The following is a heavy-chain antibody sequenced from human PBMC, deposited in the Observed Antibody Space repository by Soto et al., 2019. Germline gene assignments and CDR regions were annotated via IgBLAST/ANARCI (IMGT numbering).Heavy chain of an antibody. V-gene: IGHV1-2*04. D-gene: IGHD3-3*01. CDR3: AREKNDFWSGYYRSDGMDV. Sequence: QVQLVQSGAEVKKPGASVKVSCKASGYTFTGYYMHWVRQAPGQGLEWMGWINPNSGGTNYAQKFQGWVTMTRDTSISTAYMELSRLRSDDTAVYYCAREKNDFWSGYYRSDGMDVWGQGTTVTVSS. CDR1: GYTFTGYY. CDR2: INPNSGGT. J-gene: IGHJ6*02.